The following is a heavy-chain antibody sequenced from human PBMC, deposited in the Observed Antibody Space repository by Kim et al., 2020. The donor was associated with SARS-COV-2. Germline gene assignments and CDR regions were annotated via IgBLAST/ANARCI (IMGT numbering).Heavy chain of an antibody. CDR3: TTDQHPSVAAAPSYYFDY. J-gene: IGHJ4*02. CDR1: GFTFSNAW. D-gene: IGHD6-13*01. V-gene: IGHV3-15*01. Sequence: GGSLRLSCAASGFTFSNAWMSWVRQAPGKGLEWVGRIKSKTDGGTTDYAAPVKGRFTISRDDSKNTLYLQMNSLKTEDTAVYYCTTDQHPSVAAAPSYYFDYWGQGTLVTVSS. CDR2: IKSKTDGGTT.